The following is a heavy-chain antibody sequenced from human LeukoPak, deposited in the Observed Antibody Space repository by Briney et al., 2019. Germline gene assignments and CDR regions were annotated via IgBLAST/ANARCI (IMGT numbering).Heavy chain of an antibody. CDR2: IYDSGSA. D-gene: IGHD1-14*01. CDR1: GGPISSYY. CDR3: ARAEPERAAGPFDI. Sequence: PSETLSLTCTGSGGPISSYYWTWIRQPPGKGLEWIGNIYDSGSANYNPSLKSRDTIAVDTPKNQFSLKLISVTAAHTARYDCARAEPERAAGPFDIWGQGTLVTVS. J-gene: IGHJ3*02. V-gene: IGHV4-59*08.